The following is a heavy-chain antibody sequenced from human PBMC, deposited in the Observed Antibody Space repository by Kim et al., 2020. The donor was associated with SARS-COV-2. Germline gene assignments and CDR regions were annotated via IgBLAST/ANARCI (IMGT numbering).Heavy chain of an antibody. CDR2: ISSSSSYT. CDR3: ARDTGLRYFDWLQDWYFDL. J-gene: IGHJ2*01. Sequence: GGSLRLSCAASGFTFSDYYMSWIRQAPGKGLEWVSYISSSSSYTNYADSVKGRFTISRYNAKNSLYLQMNSLRAEDTAVYYCARDTGLRYFDWLQDWYFDLWGRGTLVTVSS. D-gene: IGHD3-9*01. CDR1: GFTFSDYY. V-gene: IGHV3-11*06.